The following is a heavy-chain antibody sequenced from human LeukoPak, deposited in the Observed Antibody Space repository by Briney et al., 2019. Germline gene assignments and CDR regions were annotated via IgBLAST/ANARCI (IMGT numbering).Heavy chain of an antibody. D-gene: IGHD6-25*01. CDR1: GLTFSVSA. CDR3: THPAYYYNVDV. Sequence: GGTLKLSCSASGLTFSVSAIHWVRQASGKGLEWVGRIKTKSDNYATAYAASVKGRFTISRDDSTNTAYLQMNSLKTEDTAVYYCTHPAYYYNVDVWGKGTTVTVSS. J-gene: IGHJ6*04. V-gene: IGHV3-73*01. CDR2: IKTKSDNYAT.